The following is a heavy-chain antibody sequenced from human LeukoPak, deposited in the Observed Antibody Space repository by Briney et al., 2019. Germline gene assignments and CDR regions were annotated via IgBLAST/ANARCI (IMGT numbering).Heavy chain of an antibody. V-gene: IGHV3-9*01. D-gene: IGHD2-15*01. J-gene: IGHJ4*02. Sequence: SLRLSCVASGFTFDDYAMHWVRQVPGKGLEWVSGISWNSGSIGYVDSVKGRFTISRDNAKNSLYLQMSSLGAEDTAVYYCAKAHCSGGSCYSWYYFDYWGQGTLVTVSS. CDR3: AKAHCSGGSCYSWYYFDY. CDR2: ISWNSGSI. CDR1: GFTFDDYA.